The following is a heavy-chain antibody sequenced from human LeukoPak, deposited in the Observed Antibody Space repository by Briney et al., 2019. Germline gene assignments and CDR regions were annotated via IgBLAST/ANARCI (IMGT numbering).Heavy chain of an antibody. CDR3: AGSAHYWFDP. V-gene: IGHV4-59*12. J-gene: IGHJ5*02. CDR1: GGSISGYY. Sequence: SETLSLTCTVSGGSISGYYWNWIRQPPGKGLEWIGYIYYSGSTNYNPSLKSRVTISVDTSKNQFSLKLSSVTAADTAVYYCAGSAHYWFDPWGQGTLVTVSS. CDR2: IYYSGST. D-gene: IGHD2-15*01.